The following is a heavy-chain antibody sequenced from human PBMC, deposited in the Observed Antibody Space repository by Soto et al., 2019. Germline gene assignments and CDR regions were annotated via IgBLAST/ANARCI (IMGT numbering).Heavy chain of an antibody. Sequence: QLQLQESGPGLVKPSETLSLTCTVSGGSISSSSYYWGWIRQPPGKGLEWIGSIYYSGSTYYNPSLKSRVTISVDTSKNHFSLKLSSVTAADTAVYYCARHTGSVWYFDLWGRGTLVTVSS. CDR2: IYYSGST. CDR3: ARHTGSVWYFDL. D-gene: IGHD6-19*01. CDR1: GGSISSSSYY. V-gene: IGHV4-39*01. J-gene: IGHJ2*01.